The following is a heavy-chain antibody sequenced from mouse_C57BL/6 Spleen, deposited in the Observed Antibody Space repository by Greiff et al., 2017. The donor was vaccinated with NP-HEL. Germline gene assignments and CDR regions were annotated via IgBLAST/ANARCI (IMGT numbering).Heavy chain of an antibody. V-gene: IGHV1-54*01. Sequence: VQLQQSGAELVRPGTSVKVSCKASGYAFTNYLIEWVKQRPGQGLEWIGVINPGSGGTNYNEKFKGKATLTADKSSSPAYMQLSSLTSEDSAVYFCAREGTSYGLDYWGQGTSVTVSS. J-gene: IGHJ4*01. CDR1: GYAFTNYL. CDR2: INPGSGGT. D-gene: IGHD1-1*01. CDR3: AREGTSYGLDY.